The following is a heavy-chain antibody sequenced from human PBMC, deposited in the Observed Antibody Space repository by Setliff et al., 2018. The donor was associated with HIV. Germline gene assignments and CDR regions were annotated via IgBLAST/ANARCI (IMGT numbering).Heavy chain of an antibody. V-gene: IGHV3-7*01. Sequence: GGSLRLSCAASGFTFSSYAMSWVRQAPGKGLEWVANIKQDGSEKYYVDSVKGRFTISRDNAKNSLYLQMNSLSAEDTGVFYCARDRGGSDYFDYWGHGTLVTVSS. CDR1: GFTFSSYA. CDR2: IKQDGSEK. J-gene: IGHJ4*01. CDR3: ARDRGGSDYFDY. D-gene: IGHD3-10*01.